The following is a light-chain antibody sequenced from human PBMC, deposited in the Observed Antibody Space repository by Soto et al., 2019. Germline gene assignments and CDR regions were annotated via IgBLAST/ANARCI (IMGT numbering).Light chain of an antibody. CDR2: AAS. Sequence: DILMTQSPSSLSASVGDRVTITCRASQGISNYLAWYQQKPGKVPKLLIYAASTLQSGLPSRFSGSGSGTDFPLTISSLQPEDVATYSCQKYNSAPPTFGQGTKLEIK. CDR1: QGISNY. CDR3: QKYNSAPPT. V-gene: IGKV1-27*01. J-gene: IGKJ2*01.